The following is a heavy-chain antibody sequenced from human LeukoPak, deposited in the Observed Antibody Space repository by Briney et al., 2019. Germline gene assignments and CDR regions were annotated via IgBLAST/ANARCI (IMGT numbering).Heavy chain of an antibody. CDR1: GYTFTKNG. CDR3: ARVSTGYYSDY. Sequence: ASVKVSCKASGYTFTKNGIIWVRQAPGQGLEWMGWISTHNGNTNYAQKFQGRVTMTTDTSTSTAYMEMRSLRTDDTAVYYCARVSTGYYSDYWGQGTLVTVSS. J-gene: IGHJ4*02. CDR2: ISTHNGNT. V-gene: IGHV1-18*04. D-gene: IGHD3-9*01.